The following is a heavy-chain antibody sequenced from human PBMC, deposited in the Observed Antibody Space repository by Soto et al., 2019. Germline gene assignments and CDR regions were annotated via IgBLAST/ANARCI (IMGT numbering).Heavy chain of an antibody. CDR1: GFTFSSYA. J-gene: IGHJ5*02. D-gene: IGHD3-3*01. CDR2: ISGSGGST. CDR3: AKESNNYDFWSGYYSHNWFDP. Sequence: GGSLRLSCAASGFTFSSYAMSWVHQAPGKGLEWVSAISGSGGSTYYADSGKGRFTISRDNSKNTVYLQMNSLRAEDTAVYYCAKESNNYDFWSGYYSHNWFDPWGQGTLVTVSS. V-gene: IGHV3-23*01.